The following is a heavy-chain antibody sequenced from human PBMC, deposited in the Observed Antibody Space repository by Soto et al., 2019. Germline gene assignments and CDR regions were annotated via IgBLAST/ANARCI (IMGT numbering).Heavy chain of an antibody. CDR2: IYYSGST. J-gene: IGHJ5*01. CDR1: GGSISSYY. D-gene: IGHD6-6*01. Sequence: SETLSLTCTVSGGSISSYYWSWIRQPPGKGLEWIGYIYYSGSTNYNPSLKSRVTISVDTSKNQFSLKLSSVTAADTAVYYCARSYSSYVSDWFDSWGQGILVTVSS. CDR3: ARSYSSYVSDWFDS. V-gene: IGHV4-59*01.